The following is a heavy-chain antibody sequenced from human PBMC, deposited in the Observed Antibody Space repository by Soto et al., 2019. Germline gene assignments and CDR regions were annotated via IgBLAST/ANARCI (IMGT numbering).Heavy chain of an antibody. CDR1: GFSVSTSH. D-gene: IGHD3-10*01. J-gene: IGHJ5*02. V-gene: IGHV3-53*01. Sequence: EVQLVDSGGGLIQPGGSLRLSCAAAGFSVSTSHMNWVRQTPGKGLEWVSVIYSGGATYYAASVKGRFTISRDKSKNTVYLQMNSLRAEDTAVYYCARVGPYDSGIYMLRYNWFDPWGQGTLVTVSS. CDR2: IYSGGAT. CDR3: ARVGPYDSGIYMLRYNWFDP.